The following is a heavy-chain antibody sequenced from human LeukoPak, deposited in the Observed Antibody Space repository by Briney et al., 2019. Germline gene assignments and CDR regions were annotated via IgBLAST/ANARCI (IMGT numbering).Heavy chain of an antibody. D-gene: IGHD3-22*01. CDR2: IYYSGST. J-gene: IGHJ3*02. CDR3: ARYYYDSSGYYYVGAFDI. Sequence: PSETLSLTCTVSGGSISSYYWSWIRQPPGKGLEWIGYIYYSGSTNYNPSLKSRVTISVDTSKNQFSLKLSSVTAADTAVYYCARYYYDSSGYYYVGAFDIWGQETMVTVSS. V-gene: IGHV4-59*01. CDR1: GGSISSYY.